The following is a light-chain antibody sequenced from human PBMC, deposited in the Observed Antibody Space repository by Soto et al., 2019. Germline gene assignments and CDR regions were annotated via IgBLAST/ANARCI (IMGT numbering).Light chain of an antibody. CDR3: QQSYSTPPWT. CDR1: QSIRSY. CDR2: DAS. V-gene: IGKV1-39*01. Sequence: DIQLPQTPSSLSASVGDKVTITCRASQSIRSYLNWVQQKPGKAPKLLIYDASSLQTGVPSRFSGTGSGTDFSLTISSLQPDDFATYYCQQSYSTPPWTFGQGTKVEIK. J-gene: IGKJ1*01.